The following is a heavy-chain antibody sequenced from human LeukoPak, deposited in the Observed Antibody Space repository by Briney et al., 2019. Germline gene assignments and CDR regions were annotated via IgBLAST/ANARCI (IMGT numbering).Heavy chain of an antibody. V-gene: IGHV3-30*02. CDR3: VKDSSTTWFGGDSK. CDR1: GFTFSSYG. Sequence: GGSLRLSCAASGFTFSSYGMHWVRQAPGKGLEWVAFIRYDGSNKYYADSVKGRFTISRDNSKNTLYLQMNRLRVEDTAVYYCVKDSSTTWFGGDSKWGQGTLVTVSS. J-gene: IGHJ4*02. D-gene: IGHD3-10*01. CDR2: IRYDGSNK.